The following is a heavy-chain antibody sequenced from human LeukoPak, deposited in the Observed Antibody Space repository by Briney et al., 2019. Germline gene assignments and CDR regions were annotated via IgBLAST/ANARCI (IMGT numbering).Heavy chain of an antibody. J-gene: IGHJ4*02. CDR1: GFTFSSYG. CDR2: ISYDGSNK. CDR3: AKDRFVYGLQTPNDY. D-gene: IGHD2-8*01. V-gene: IGHV3-30*18. Sequence: PGGSLRLSCAASGFTFSSYGMHWVRQAPGKGLEWVAVISYDGSNKYYADSVKGRFTISRDNSKNTLYLQMNSLRAEDTAVYYCAKDRFVYGLQTPNDYWGQGTLVTVSS.